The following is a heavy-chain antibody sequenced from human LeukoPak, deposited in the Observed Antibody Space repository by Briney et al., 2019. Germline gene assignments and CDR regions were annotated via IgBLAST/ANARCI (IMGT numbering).Heavy chain of an antibody. J-gene: IGHJ4*02. V-gene: IGHV3-23*01. CDR1: GFTFSSYA. Sequence: TGGSLRLSCAASGFTFSSYAMNWVRQAPGKGLERVSGIGYGNNYTYYADSVKGRFTISRDNSMNTLYLQMNSLGAEDTAVYYCAKALGTNCYTPIDYWGQGTLVTVSS. CDR3: AKALGTNCYTPIDY. CDR2: IGYGNNYT. D-gene: IGHD2-2*02.